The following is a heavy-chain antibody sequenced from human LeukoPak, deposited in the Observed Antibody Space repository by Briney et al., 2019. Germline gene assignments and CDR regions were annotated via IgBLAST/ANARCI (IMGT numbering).Heavy chain of an antibody. J-gene: IGHJ4*02. V-gene: IGHV1-2*02. Sequence: GGPVKVSCKASGYTFTVYYMHWVRQAPGQGLEWMGWINPNSGGTNYPQKFQGRVTMSRDTAISTAYMELSRLRSDDTAVYYCARDLGDTDFDYWGQGTLVTVSS. CDR3: ARDLGDTDFDY. CDR1: GYTFTVYY. CDR2: INPNSGGT. D-gene: IGHD5-18*01.